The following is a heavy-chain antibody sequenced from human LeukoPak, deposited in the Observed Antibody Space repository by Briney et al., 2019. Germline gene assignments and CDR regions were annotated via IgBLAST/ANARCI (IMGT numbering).Heavy chain of an antibody. Sequence: SETLSLTCTVSGGSTSSYYWSWIRQPPGKGLEWIGYIYYSGSTNYNPSLKSRVTISVDTSKNQFSLKLSSVTAADTAVYYCARHIMITFGGALDAFDIWGQGTMVTVSS. CDR2: IYYSGST. V-gene: IGHV4-59*08. CDR1: GGSTSSYY. D-gene: IGHD3-16*01. CDR3: ARHIMITFGGALDAFDI. J-gene: IGHJ3*02.